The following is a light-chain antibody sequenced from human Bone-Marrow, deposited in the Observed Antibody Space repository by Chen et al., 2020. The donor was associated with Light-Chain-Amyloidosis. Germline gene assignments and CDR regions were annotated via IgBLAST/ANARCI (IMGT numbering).Light chain of an antibody. J-gene: IGKJ4*01. CDR2: AAS. Sequence: DIQMTQSPSSLSASVGDRGTITCRASQGISNCVAWYQQKAGKAPKLLLYAASRLESGAPSRFSGRGSAAQYSLTISGMQPEDLASYYCQQYYSYPLTFGGGTKVEIK. CDR1: QGISNC. V-gene: IGKV1-NL1*01. CDR3: QQYYSYPLT.